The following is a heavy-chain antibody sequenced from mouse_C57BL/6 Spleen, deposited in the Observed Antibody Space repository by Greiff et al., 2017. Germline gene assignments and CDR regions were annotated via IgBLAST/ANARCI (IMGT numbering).Heavy chain of an antibody. CDR1: GYAFSSSW. Sequence: VQLQQSGPELVKPGASVKISCKASGYAFSSSWMNWVKQRPGKGLEWIGRIYPGDGDTNYNGKFKGKATLTADKSSSTAYMQLSSLTSEDSAVYFCHYGSSYDYYAMDYWGQGTSVTVSS. J-gene: IGHJ4*01. D-gene: IGHD1-1*01. CDR3: HYGSSYDYYAMDY. V-gene: IGHV1-82*01. CDR2: IYPGDGDT.